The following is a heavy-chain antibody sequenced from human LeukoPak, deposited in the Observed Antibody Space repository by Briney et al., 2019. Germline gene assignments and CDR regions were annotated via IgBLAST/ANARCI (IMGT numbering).Heavy chain of an antibody. CDR2: IHHTGST. J-gene: IGHJ4*02. Sequence: SETLSLTCAVSGGFISGSDCWWTWVRQPPGKGLEWIGEIHHTGSTKYSPSLKSRATISLDKSKNQFSLTLTSVTAADTAMYYCATRYSVWPKWGPGTLVTVSS. CDR1: GGFISGSDCW. D-gene: IGHD5/OR15-5a*01. CDR3: ATRYSVWPK. V-gene: IGHV4-4*02.